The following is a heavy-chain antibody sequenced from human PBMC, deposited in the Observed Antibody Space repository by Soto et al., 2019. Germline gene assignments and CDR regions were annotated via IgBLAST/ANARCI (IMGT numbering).Heavy chain of an antibody. CDR3: AGGELRNYMDV. D-gene: IGHD1-7*01. Sequence: SETLSLTCTVSGVSISSYYWSWIRQPPGKGLEWIGYIYYSGSTNYNPSLKSRVTISVDTSKNQFSLKLSSVTAADTAVYYCAGGELRNYMDVWGKGTTVTVSS. J-gene: IGHJ6*03. CDR1: GVSISSYY. V-gene: IGHV4-59*08. CDR2: IYYSGST.